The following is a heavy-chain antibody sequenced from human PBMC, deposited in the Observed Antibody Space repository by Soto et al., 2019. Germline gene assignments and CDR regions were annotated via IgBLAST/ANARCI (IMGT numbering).Heavy chain of an antibody. J-gene: IGHJ4*02. D-gene: IGHD6-6*01. Sequence: QVQLVESGGGVVQPGRSLRLSCAASGFTFSSYAMHWVRQAPGKGLEWVAVISYDGSNKYYADSVKGRFTISRDNSKNPLYLQMNSLRAEDTAVYYCARDSSSSGPCKYWGQGTLVTVSS. V-gene: IGHV3-30-3*01. CDR2: ISYDGSNK. CDR3: ARDSSSSGPCKY. CDR1: GFTFSSYA.